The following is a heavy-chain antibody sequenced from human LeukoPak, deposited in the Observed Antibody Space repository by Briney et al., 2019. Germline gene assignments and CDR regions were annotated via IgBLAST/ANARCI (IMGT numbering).Heavy chain of an antibody. D-gene: IGHD1-26*01. CDR2: IKSKTDGGTT. Sequence: GGSLRLSCAASGLTFSNAWMNWVRQAPGKGLEWVGRIKSKTDGGTTDYAAPVKGRFTISRDDSKNTLYLQMNSLKTEDTAVYYCTTGADISIVGATGPDYWGQGTLVTVSS. V-gene: IGHV3-15*07. CDR1: GLTFSNAW. J-gene: IGHJ4*02. CDR3: TTGADISIVGATGPDY.